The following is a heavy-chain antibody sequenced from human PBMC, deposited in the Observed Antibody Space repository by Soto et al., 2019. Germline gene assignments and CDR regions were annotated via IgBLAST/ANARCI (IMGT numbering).Heavy chain of an antibody. D-gene: IGHD3-22*01. CDR1: GGTFSSYS. CDR3: ASPAGEYYYDISGYLLGTYNAFDI. V-gene: IGHV1-69*02. J-gene: IGHJ3*02. Sequence: QVQLVQSGAEVKKPGSSVKVSCKASGGTFSSYSINWVRQAPGQGLEWMGRIIPILGIANYAQKFQGRVTITADKFTSTAYMELSSLRSEDTALYYCASPAGEYYYDISGYLLGTYNAFDIWGQGTMVTVSS. CDR2: IIPILGIA.